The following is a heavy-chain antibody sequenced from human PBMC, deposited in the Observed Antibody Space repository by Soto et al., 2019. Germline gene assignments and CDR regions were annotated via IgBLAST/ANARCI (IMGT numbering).Heavy chain of an antibody. V-gene: IGHV3-23*01. D-gene: IGHD5-18*01. CDR2: LSGDNNTDT. J-gene: IGHJ4*02. CDR1: GFTFGTSG. CDR3: TKDYGYDSTV. Sequence: GGSLRLSCVASGFTFGTSGMSWVRQAPGKGLEWISGLSGDNNTDTKYADSVKGRFTISRDNSKSTLYLQMHSLRVEDTALYNCTKDYGYDSTVWGLGTPVTVSS.